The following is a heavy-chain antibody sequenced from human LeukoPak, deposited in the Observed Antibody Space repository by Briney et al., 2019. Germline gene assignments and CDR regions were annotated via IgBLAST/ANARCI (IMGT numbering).Heavy chain of an antibody. CDR2: ISYLSSHV. J-gene: IGHJ4*02. D-gene: IGHD3-16*01. CDR1: GFTFSDYD. Sequence: GGSLRLTCSASGFTFSDYDMNWVRQAPGKGLEWVSSISYLSSHVYYGDSVKGRFSISRDNAKNSLYLQMNSLGAEDTAIYYCGRAFPPLRTSSAGDLWGQGILVTVSS. CDR3: GRAFPPLRTSSAGDL. V-gene: IGHV3-21*01.